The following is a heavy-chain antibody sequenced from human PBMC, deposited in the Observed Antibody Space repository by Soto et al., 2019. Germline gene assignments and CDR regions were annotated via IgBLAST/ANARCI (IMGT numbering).Heavy chain of an antibody. D-gene: IGHD2-2*01. J-gene: IGHJ4*02. CDR1: AGSVSSDVYY. CDR2: ISYSGNT. V-gene: IGHV4-61*08. Sequence: LSLTCAVSAGSVSSDVYYWSWIRQPPGNGLEWIGYISYSGNTNYNPSLNSRVTISVDTSRNQFSLKLSSVTAADTAMYYCARDREYCSSTRCYWNFDYWGQGSLVTVS. CDR3: ARDREYCSSTRCYWNFDY.